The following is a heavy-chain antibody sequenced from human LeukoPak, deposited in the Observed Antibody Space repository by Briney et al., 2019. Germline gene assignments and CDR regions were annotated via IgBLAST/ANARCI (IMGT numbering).Heavy chain of an antibody. CDR2: IYPGDSDT. CDR1: GYSFTSYW. V-gene: IGHV5-51*01. D-gene: IGHD3-22*01. J-gene: IGHJ4*02. CDR3: ARNNTCYYDSSGLYDY. Sequence: GESLKISCKGSGYSFTSYWIGWVRQMPGKGLEWMGIIYPGDSDTRYSPSFQGQVTISADKSISTAYLQWSSLKASDTAMYYCARNNTCYYDSSGLYDYWGQGTLVTVSS.